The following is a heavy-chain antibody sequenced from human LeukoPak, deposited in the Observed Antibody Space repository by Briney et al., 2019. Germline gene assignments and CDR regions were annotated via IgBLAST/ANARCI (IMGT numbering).Heavy chain of an antibody. CDR3: ARDMAIFGVVIIGWFDP. CDR2: SNPSGGST. Sequence: ASVKVSCKASGYTFTSYYMHWVRQAPGQGLEWMGISNPSGGSTSYAQKFQGRVTMTRDTSTSTVYMELSSLRSEDTAVYYCARDMAIFGVVIIGWFDPWGQGTLVTVSS. J-gene: IGHJ5*02. D-gene: IGHD3-3*01. CDR1: GYTFTSYY. V-gene: IGHV1-46*01.